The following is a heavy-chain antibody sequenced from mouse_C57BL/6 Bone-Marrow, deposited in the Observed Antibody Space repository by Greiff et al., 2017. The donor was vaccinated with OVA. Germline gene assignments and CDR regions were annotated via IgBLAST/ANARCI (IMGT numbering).Heavy chain of an antibody. J-gene: IGHJ1*03. CDR2: IWRGGST. Sequence: QVQLKESGPGLVQPSQSLSITCTVSGFSLTSYGVHWVRQSPGKGLEWLGVIWRGGSTDYNAAFMSRLSITKDNSKSQVFFKMNSLQAYDTAIYYCRTYYYGSRSYWYFDVWGTGTTVTVSS. CDR3: RTYYYGSRSYWYFDV. CDR1: GFSLTSYG. D-gene: IGHD1-1*01. V-gene: IGHV2-5*01.